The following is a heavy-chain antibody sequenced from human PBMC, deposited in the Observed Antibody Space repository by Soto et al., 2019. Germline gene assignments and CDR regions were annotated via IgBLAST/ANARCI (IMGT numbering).Heavy chain of an antibody. CDR3: APPPEVTIFGIVISSYTIA. CDR2: ISERGDST. CDR1: GFTFSSYA. D-gene: IGHD3-3*01. V-gene: IGHV3-23*01. Sequence: EVQVLESGGGLVHPGGSLRLSCAASGFTFSSYAMSWVRQAPGKGLDWVSGISERGDSTYYADSVKGRFTISRDNSKNTLYLQMNSLRAEDTAVYYCAPPPEVTIFGIVISSYTIAWGQGTLVTVSS. J-gene: IGHJ5*02.